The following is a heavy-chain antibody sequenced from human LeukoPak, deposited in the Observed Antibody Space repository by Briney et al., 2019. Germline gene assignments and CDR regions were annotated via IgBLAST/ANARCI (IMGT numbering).Heavy chain of an antibody. Sequence: ASVGVSYKASGYTFTSYYMHWVRQAAGQGLEWMGMINPSGGSTSYEQKFQGRVTMTRDTSTSTVYMELRSLRSEDTAVYYCARFTYYYGSGSPATLNYFDYWGQGTLVTVSS. D-gene: IGHD3-10*01. CDR3: ARFTYYYGSGSPATLNYFDY. V-gene: IGHV1-46*01. CDR1: GYTFTSYY. CDR2: INPSGGST. J-gene: IGHJ4*02.